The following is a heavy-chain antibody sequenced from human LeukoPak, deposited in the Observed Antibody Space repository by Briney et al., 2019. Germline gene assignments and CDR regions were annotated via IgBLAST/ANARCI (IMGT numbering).Heavy chain of an antibody. J-gene: IGHJ4*02. CDR1: GGTFSSYA. D-gene: IGHD6-19*01. Sequence: EASVKVSCKASGGTFSSYAISWVRQAPGQGLEWMGWISAYNGNTNYAQKLQGRVTMTTDTSTSTAYMELRSLRSDDTAVYYCARDLPGIAVAGTLGYWGQGTLVTVSS. CDR3: ARDLPGIAVAGTLGY. V-gene: IGHV1-18*01. CDR2: ISAYNGNT.